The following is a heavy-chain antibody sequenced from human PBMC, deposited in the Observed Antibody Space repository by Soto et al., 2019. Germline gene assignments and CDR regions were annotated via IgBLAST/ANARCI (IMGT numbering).Heavy chain of an antibody. CDR2: ISSSGSTI. Sequence: RLSCAASGCTFSDYYMSWIRQAPGKGLERVSYISSSGSTIYYADSVKGRFTISRDNAKNSLYLQMNSLRAEDTALYYCARAGYSYCRLFDYYYYGMAVWGQGTTVTVSS. J-gene: IGHJ6*02. D-gene: IGHD5-18*01. CDR1: GCTFSDYY. CDR3: ARAGYSYCRLFDYYYYGMAV. V-gene: IGHV3-11*01.